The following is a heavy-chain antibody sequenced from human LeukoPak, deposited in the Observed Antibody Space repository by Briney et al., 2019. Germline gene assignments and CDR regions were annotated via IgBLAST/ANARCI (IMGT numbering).Heavy chain of an antibody. J-gene: IGHJ4*02. CDR2: ISSSSSNI. Sequence: GGSLRLSCAASGFDFSAYSIDWVRQASGKGLEWVSYISSSSSNIYHADSVKGRFTISRDDAKNSLHLQMNSLRAEDTAVYYCARVGRSGWTVDYWGQGTLVTVSS. CDR1: GFDFSAYS. CDR3: ARVGRSGWTVDY. D-gene: IGHD6-19*01. V-gene: IGHV3-48*04.